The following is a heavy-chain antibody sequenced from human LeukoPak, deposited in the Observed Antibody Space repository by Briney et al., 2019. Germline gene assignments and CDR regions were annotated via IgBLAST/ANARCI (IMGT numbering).Heavy chain of an antibody. CDR3: ARENSAGPLGYYYYYYGMDV. V-gene: IGHV4-4*07. D-gene: IGHD6-13*01. Sequence: SETLSLTCTVSGGSTSSYYWSWIRQPAGKGLEWIGRIYTSGSTNYNPSLKSRVTMSVDTSKNQFSLKLSSVTAADTAVYYCARENSAGPLGYYYYYYGMDVWGQGTTVTVSS. CDR1: GGSTSSYY. CDR2: IYTSGST. J-gene: IGHJ6*02.